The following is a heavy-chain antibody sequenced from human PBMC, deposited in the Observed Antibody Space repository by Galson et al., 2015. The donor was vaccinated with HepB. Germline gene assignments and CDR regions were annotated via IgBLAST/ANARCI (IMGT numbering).Heavy chain of an antibody. J-gene: IGHJ4*02. CDR2: IRSKANSYAT. V-gene: IGHV3-73*01. D-gene: IGHD3-22*01. CDR3: IYSSGLSH. CDR1: GVTFSDSA. Sequence: SLRLSCAASGVTFSDSAMHWVRQASGKGLEWVGRIRSKANSYATGYAASVRGRVTISRDDSKNMVYLEMNSLKTDDTAVYYCIYSSGLSHWGQGTLVTVSS.